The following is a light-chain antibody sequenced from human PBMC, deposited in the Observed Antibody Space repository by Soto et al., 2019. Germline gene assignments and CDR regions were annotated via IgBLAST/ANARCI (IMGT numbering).Light chain of an antibody. Sequence: AIQMTQSPSSLSASVGDSVTITCRASQYISNDLDWYQQRPGKAPRLLIYAASNLQSGVPARFSGSGSGTDFTLTISSLQPEDFATYYCLQQYFYPFTFGPGTTVDLK. CDR2: AAS. CDR3: LQQYFYPFT. V-gene: IGKV1-6*01. CDR1: QYISND. J-gene: IGKJ3*01.